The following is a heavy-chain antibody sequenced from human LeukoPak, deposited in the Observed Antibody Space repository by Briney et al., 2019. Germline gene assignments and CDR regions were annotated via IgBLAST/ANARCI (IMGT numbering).Heavy chain of an antibody. CDR3: ARLSDTEGSSTSYRASDI. CDR2: IKQDGNDK. J-gene: IGHJ3*02. D-gene: IGHD2-2*01. CDR1: GFTFTTHW. Sequence: GGSLRLSCAASGFTFTTHWMSWVRQAPGKGLEWVANIKQDGNDKHYLESVKGRFTISRDNAKNSLSLQMNSLRAEDTAVYYCARLSDTEGSSTSYRASDIWGQGTLDTVSS. V-gene: IGHV3-7*01.